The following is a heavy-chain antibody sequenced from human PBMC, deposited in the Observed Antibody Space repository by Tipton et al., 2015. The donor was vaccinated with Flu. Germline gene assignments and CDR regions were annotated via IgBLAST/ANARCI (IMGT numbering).Heavy chain of an antibody. CDR2: SHVGNVNI. J-gene: IGHJ5*02. D-gene: IGHD6-19*01. V-gene: IGHV1-3*01. CDR3: AREGAVAGTPYNWIDP. Sequence: QVQLVQSGAEVKKPGASVKVSCRASGFTLTKYTIHWVRQAPGQSLEWMGWSHVGNVNIEYSQRFQGRVTITRDTPANTVYMELSGLTSEDTAVYYCAREGAVAGTPYNWIDPWGQGTLVTVSS. CDR1: GFTLTKYT.